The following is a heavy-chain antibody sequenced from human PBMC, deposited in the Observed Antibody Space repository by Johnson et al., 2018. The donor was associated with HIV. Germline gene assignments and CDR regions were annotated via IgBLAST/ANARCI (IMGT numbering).Heavy chain of an antibody. CDR3: ARAPPGGAFDI. CDR1: GFTFSSYA. CDR2: ISFDGSYK. Sequence: QVQLVESGGGVVQPGRSLRLSCAASGFTFSSYAMHWVRQAPGKGLEWVAVISFDGSYKYYADSVKGRITISRDNSKYTVYLQMNSLRVEDTAVYYCARAPPGGAFDIWGQGTMVTVSS. J-gene: IGHJ3*02. V-gene: IGHV3-30*04. D-gene: IGHD6-25*01.